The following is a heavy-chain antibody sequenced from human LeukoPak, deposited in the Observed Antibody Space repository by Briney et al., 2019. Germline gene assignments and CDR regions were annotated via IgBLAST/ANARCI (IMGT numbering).Heavy chain of an antibody. V-gene: IGHV3-23*01. CDR3: AKTAGYCSGGSCYDYYYMDF. CDR1: GFTFSSYA. D-gene: IGHD2-15*01. J-gene: IGHJ6*03. CDR2: ISGSGGST. Sequence: GGSLRLSCAASGFTFSSYAMSWVRQAPGKGLEWVSAISGSGGSTYYADSVKGRFTISRDNSKNTLYLQMNSLRAEDTAVYYYAKTAGYCSGGSCYDYYYMDFWAKGPTVTVSS.